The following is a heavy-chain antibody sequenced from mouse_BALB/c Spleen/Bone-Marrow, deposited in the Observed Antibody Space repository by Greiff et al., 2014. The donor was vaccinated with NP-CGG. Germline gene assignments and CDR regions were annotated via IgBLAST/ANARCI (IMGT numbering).Heavy chain of an antibody. V-gene: IGHV1-14*01. CDR2: INPYNDGT. Sequence: EVQWVESGPELVKPGASVKMSCKASGYTFTSYVMHWVKQKPGQGLEWIGYINPYNDGTKYNEKFKGKATLTSDKSSSTAYMELSSLTSEDSAVYYCARGITTVVPYAMDHWGQGTSVTVSS. CDR1: GYTFTSYV. CDR3: ARGITTVVPYAMDH. J-gene: IGHJ4*01. D-gene: IGHD1-1*01.